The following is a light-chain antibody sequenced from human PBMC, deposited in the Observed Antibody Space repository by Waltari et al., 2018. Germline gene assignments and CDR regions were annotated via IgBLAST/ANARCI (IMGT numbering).Light chain of an antibody. J-gene: IGLJ2*01. V-gene: IGLV1-40*01. CDR3: QSYDSSLSGGV. CDR1: SSNIGDGYD. CDR2: GNS. Sequence: QSVLTQPPSVSGAPGQRVTISCTGSSSNIGDGYDVHWYQQLPGTAPKLLIYGNSNRPSGVPDRFSGSKSGTSASLAITGIQAEDEADYYCQSYDSSLSGGVFGGGTKLTVL.